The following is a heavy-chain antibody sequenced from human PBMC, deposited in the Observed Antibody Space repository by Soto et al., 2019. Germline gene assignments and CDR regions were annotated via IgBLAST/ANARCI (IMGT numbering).Heavy chain of an antibody. Sequence: QVQLQESGPGLVKPSQTLSLTCTVSGGSISSGDYYWSWIRQPPGKGLEWIGYIYYSGSTYYNPSLKSRLTISVDTSKNQFSLKLSSVTAADTAVYYCARVGDTAMAPYYYYYGMDVWGQGTTVTVSS. J-gene: IGHJ6*02. D-gene: IGHD5-18*01. V-gene: IGHV4-30-4*01. CDR2: IYYSGST. CDR1: GGSISSGDYY. CDR3: ARVGDTAMAPYYYYYGMDV.